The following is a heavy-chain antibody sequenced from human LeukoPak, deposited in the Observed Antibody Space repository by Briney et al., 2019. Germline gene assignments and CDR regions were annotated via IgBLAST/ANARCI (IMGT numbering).Heavy chain of an antibody. CDR2: IYYSGST. CDR3: ARGGDYGGNSAQADY. J-gene: IGHJ4*02. V-gene: IGHV4-59*01. CDR1: GGSISSYY. D-gene: IGHD4-23*01. Sequence: SETLSLTCTVSGGSISSYYWSWIRQPPGKGLEWIGYIYYSGSTNYNPSLKSRVTISVDTSKNQFSLKLSSVTAADTAVYYCARGGDYGGNSAQADYWGQGTLVTVSS.